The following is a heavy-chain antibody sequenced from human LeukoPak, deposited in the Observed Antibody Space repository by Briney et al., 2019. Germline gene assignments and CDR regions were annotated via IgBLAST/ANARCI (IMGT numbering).Heavy chain of an antibody. CDR1: GFTFSSYA. Sequence: GGSLRLSCAASGFTFSSYAMHWVRQAPGKGLEWVAVISYDGSNKYYADSVKGRFTISRDNSKNTLYLQMNSLRAEDTAVYYCARDMIVVVITTPGYWGQGTPVTVSS. D-gene: IGHD3-22*01. CDR3: ARDMIVVVITTPGY. J-gene: IGHJ4*02. CDR2: ISYDGSNK. V-gene: IGHV3-30*04.